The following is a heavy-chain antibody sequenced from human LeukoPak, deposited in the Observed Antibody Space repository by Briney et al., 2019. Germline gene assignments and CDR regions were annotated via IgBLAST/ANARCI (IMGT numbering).Heavy chain of an antibody. V-gene: IGHV1-24*01. CDR3: ATRHPRYCSGGSCYSRPPPFDY. J-gene: IGHJ4*02. Sequence: ASVKVSCKVSGYTLTELSMHWVRQAPGKGLEWMGGFDPEDGETIYAQKFQGRGTMTEDTSTDTAYMELSSLRSEDTAVYYCATRHPRYCSGGSCYSRPPPFDYWGQGTLVTVSS. CDR1: GYTLTELS. D-gene: IGHD2-15*01. CDR2: FDPEDGET.